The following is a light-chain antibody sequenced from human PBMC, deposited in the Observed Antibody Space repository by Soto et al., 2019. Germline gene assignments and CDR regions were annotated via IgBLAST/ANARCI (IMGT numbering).Light chain of an antibody. J-gene: IGLJ2*01. CDR2: SNS. Sequence: QSVLTQPPSASGTPGQRVTISCSGSSSNIGSNTVNWYQQLPGTAPKLLIYSNSQRPSGVPDRFSGSKSGTSASLAISGLQSEDEADYYCAAWDDSLIGPVFGGGTKVTVL. V-gene: IGLV1-44*01. CDR1: SSNIGSNT. CDR3: AAWDDSLIGPV.